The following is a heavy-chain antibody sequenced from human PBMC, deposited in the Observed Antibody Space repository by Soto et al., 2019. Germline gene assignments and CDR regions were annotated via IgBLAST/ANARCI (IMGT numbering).Heavy chain of an antibody. V-gene: IGHV3-9*01. CDR3: AKDRDPGETTGGGEYFDY. D-gene: IGHD3-16*01. Sequence: EVHLVESGGGLVQPGRSLRLSCVASGFTFDDYAMHWVRQAPGKGLEWVAGFSWNSGNIGYADAVKGRFTISRDNAKNSLDLQVNSPRPDDAAVYYCAKDRDPGETTGGGEYFDYWGPGTLVTVSS. CDR2: FSWNSGNI. J-gene: IGHJ4*02. CDR1: GFTFDDYA.